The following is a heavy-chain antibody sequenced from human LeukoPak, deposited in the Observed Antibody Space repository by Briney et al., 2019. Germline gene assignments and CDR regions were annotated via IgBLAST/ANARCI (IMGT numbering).Heavy chain of an antibody. V-gene: IGHV3-7*05. CDR3: AREVRFLEWSTYYYYGMDV. CDR1: GFTFGTYW. CDR2: IKEDGSQK. D-gene: IGHD3-3*01. J-gene: IGHJ6*02. Sequence: AGGSLRLSCAASGFTFGTYWMSWVRQAPGKGLEWVANIKEDGSQKYYVDSVKGRFTISRDNAKNSLYLQMNSLRAEDTAVYYCAREVRFLEWSTYYYYGMDVWGQGTTVTVSS.